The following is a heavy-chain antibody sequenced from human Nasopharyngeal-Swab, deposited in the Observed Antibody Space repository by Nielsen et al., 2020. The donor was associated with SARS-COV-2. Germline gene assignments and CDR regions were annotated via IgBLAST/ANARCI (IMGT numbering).Heavy chain of an antibody. V-gene: IGHV5-51*01. CDR1: GYSFTNFW. CDR2: IYPGDSDT. Sequence: GSLRLSCKSSGYSFTNFWIGWVRQMSGKGLEWMGIIYPGDSDTRYSPSFQGQVSISVDKSITTAYLQWNSLKAADTAMYYCARLGQYSSSWYLKHFDLWGQGTLITVSS. D-gene: IGHD6-13*01. CDR3: ARLGQYSSSWYLKHFDL. J-gene: IGHJ4*02.